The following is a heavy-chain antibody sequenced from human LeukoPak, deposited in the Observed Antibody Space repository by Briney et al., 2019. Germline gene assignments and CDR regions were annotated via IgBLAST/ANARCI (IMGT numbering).Heavy chain of an antibody. D-gene: IGHD4-17*01. CDR2: IMPLFGTA. V-gene: IGHV1-69*05. Sequence: ASVKVSCKTSGGTFNNSAISWVRQAPGQGLEWLGGIMPLFGTAGYAQKFQGRVTITKDESTRTVYLELTSLTSDDTAVYYCARDVHGDYGSAWFDPWGQGTLVSVSS. J-gene: IGHJ5*02. CDR1: GGTFNNSA. CDR3: ARDVHGDYGSAWFDP.